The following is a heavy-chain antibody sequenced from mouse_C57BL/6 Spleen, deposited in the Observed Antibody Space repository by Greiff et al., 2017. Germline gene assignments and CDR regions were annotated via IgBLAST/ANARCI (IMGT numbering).Heavy chain of an antibody. J-gene: IGHJ3*01. CDR2: IWRGGST. D-gene: IGHD3-2*02. V-gene: IGHV2-5*01. CDR1: GFSLTSYG. Sequence: VHLVESGPGLVQPSQSLSITCTVSGFSLTSYGVHWVRQSPGKGLEWLGVIWRGGSTDYNAAFMSRLSITKDNSKSQVFFKMNSLQADDTAIYYCAKRGATAQAFAYWGQGTLVTVSA. CDR3: AKRGATAQAFAY.